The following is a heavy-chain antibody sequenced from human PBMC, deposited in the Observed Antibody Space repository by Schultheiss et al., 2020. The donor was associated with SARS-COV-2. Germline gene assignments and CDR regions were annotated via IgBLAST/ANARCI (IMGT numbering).Heavy chain of an antibody. J-gene: IGHJ4*02. D-gene: IGHD1-26*01. CDR1: GFTFSSYG. CDR2: ISYDGSDK. Sequence: GGSLRLSCAASGFTFSSYGMHWVRQAPGKGLEWVAVISYDGSDKYYADSVKGRFTISRDNSKNTLYLQMNSLRAEDTAVYYCATIGVVGALGYWGQGTLVTVSS. CDR3: ATIGVVGALGY. V-gene: IGHV3-30*03.